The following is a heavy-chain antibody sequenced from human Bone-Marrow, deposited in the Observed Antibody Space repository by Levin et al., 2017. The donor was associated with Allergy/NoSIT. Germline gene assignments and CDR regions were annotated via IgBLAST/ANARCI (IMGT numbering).Heavy chain of an antibody. CDR2: INPNSGGT. D-gene: IGHD6-13*01. V-gene: IGHV1-2*02. J-gene: IGHJ3*02. CDR1: GYTFTGYY. CDR3: ARGEEGSSWYFHAFDI. Sequence: GGSLRLSCKASGYTFTGYYMHWVRQAPGQGLEWMGWINPNSGGTNYAQKFQGRVTMTRDTSISTAYMELSRLRSDDTAVYYCARGEEGSSWYFHAFDIWGQGTMVTVSS.